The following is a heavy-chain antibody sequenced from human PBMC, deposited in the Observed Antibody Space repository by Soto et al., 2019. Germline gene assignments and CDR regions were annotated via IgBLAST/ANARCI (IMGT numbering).Heavy chain of an antibody. D-gene: IGHD2-8*01. Sequence: EAELVESGGGLVPPGGSLTLSCAASGFIFSDYEVDWVRQAPGRGPEWISYISDGGTTIYYAASVKGRFTISRDDAKSSLYMHMNNLRVDDTAIYFCVKEYCTGGTCFDDFDLWGQGTVVTVSS. CDR1: GFIFSDYE. J-gene: IGHJ3*01. V-gene: IGHV3-48*03. CDR2: ISDGGTTI. CDR3: VKEYCTGGTCFDDFDL.